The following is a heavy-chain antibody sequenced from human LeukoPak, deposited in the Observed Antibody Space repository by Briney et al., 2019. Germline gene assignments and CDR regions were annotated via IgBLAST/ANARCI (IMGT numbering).Heavy chain of an antibody. CDR2: ISSRGETT. V-gene: IGHV3-11*01. CDR3: AKEEPLYCSGGSCYSTPPYY. CDR1: GFIFSDYY. Sequence: PGGSLRLSCVTSGFIFSDYYMSWIRQAPGKGLEWVSHISSRGETTYYADSVKGRFTISRDNAKNSLFLQMNSLRAEDTAVYYCAKEEPLYCSGGSCYSTPPYYWGQGTLVTVSS. J-gene: IGHJ4*02. D-gene: IGHD2-15*01.